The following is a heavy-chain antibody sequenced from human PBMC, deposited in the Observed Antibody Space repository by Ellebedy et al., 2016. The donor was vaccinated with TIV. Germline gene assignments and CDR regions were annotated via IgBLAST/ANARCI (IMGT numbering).Heavy chain of an antibody. CDR1: GYSFTSLW. Sequence: GESLKISXKGSGYSFTSLWIGWVRQMPGKGLEWIGIIYPGASDTYYSPSFQGQVTISADKSINTAYLQWSSLKASDTAMYYCARHVASRRWSFLDSWGQGTLVTVSS. CDR3: ARHVASRRWSFLDS. V-gene: IGHV5-51*01. D-gene: IGHD6-13*01. J-gene: IGHJ4*02. CDR2: IYPGASDT.